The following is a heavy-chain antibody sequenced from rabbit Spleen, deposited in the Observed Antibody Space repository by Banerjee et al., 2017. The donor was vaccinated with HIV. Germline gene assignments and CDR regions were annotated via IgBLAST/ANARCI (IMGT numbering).Heavy chain of an antibody. CDR1: GFTISRYA. D-gene: IGHD4-2*01. Sequence: QSVEESGGRLVTPGTPLTLTCTLSGFTISRYAVIWVRQAPGEGLEWIGIIEGSGDSPVYASWAKGRFTISKTSTTVDLKITRPTTEDTATYFCARVFLGNYYGMDLWGPGTLVTVS. J-gene: IGHJ6*01. CDR3: ARVFLGNYYGMDL. V-gene: IGHV1S69*01. CDR2: IEGSGDSP.